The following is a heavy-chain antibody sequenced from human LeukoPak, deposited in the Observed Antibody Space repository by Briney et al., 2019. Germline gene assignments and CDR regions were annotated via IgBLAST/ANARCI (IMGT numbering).Heavy chain of an antibody. CDR2: ISAYNGNT. V-gene: IGHV1-18*01. CDR3: PREPRYYDSSGYPDY. D-gene: IGHD3-22*01. Sequence: ASVKVSCKASGYTFTSYGISWVRQAPGQGLEWMGWISAYNGNTNYAQKLQGRVTMTTDTSTSTAYMELRSLRSDDTAVYYCPREPRYYDSSGYPDYWGQGTLVTVSS. J-gene: IGHJ4*02. CDR1: GYTFTSYG.